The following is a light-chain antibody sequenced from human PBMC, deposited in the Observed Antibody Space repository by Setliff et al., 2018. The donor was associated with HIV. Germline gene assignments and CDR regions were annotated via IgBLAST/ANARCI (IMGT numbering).Light chain of an antibody. J-gene: IGLJ1*01. V-gene: IGLV2-11*01. CDR2: DVT. CDR1: SNDVGPYNY. CDR3: CSYAGAYSFGV. Sequence: QSALTQPRTVSGSPGQSVTISCTGTSNDVGPYNYVSWYQQRPGKAPKLLIFDVTTRPSGVPDRFSGSKSGNTPSLTISGLQAEDEADYYCCSYAGAYSFGVFGTGTKVTVL.